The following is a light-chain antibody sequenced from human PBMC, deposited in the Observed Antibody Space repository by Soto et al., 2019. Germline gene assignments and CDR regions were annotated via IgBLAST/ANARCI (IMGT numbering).Light chain of an antibody. Sequence: DIQLTQSPSSLSASVGDTVTITCRASDRISNYVNWYQQKPGKAPKLLIFGASSLQSGVPSRFSGSGSGTDFTLTISSLEPEDFATYFCQQGYSALGVLTFGGVTKVEIK. J-gene: IGKJ4*01. V-gene: IGKV1-39*01. CDR2: GAS. CDR3: QQGYSALGVLT. CDR1: DRISNY.